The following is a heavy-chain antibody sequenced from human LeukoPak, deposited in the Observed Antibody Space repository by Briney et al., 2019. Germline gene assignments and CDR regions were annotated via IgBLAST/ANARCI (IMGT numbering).Heavy chain of an antibody. CDR2: INSDGSST. CDR1: GFTFSSYV. Sequence: GGSLRLSCAASGFTFSSYVMSWVRQAPGKGLLWVSRINSDGSSTSYADSVKGRFTISRDNAKNTLYLQMNSLRAEDTAVYYCARRIAAAAAPYYFDYWGQGTLVTVSS. D-gene: IGHD6-13*01. CDR3: ARRIAAAAAPYYFDY. J-gene: IGHJ4*02. V-gene: IGHV3-74*01.